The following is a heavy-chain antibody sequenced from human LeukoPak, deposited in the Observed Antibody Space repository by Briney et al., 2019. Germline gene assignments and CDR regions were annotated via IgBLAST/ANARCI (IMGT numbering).Heavy chain of an antibody. D-gene: IGHD2-21*01. J-gene: IGHJ5*02. CDR3: AKALAYCGGDCYPAWFDP. CDR2: ISGSGGST. CDR1: GLTFSSYA. Sequence: GGSLRLSCAASGLTFSSYAMSWVRQAPGKGLEWVSAISGSGGSTYYADSVKGRFTISRDNSKNTLYLQMNSLRAEDTAVYYCAKALAYCGGDCYPAWFDPWGQGTLVTVSS. V-gene: IGHV3-23*01.